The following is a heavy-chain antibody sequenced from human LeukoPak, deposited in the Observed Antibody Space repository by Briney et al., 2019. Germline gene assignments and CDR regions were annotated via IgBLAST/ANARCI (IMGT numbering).Heavy chain of an antibody. CDR1: GVTFSSYS. CDR3: ARDRYSCDSSGEDAFDI. V-gene: IGHV3-21*01. J-gene: IGHJ3*02. CDR2: ISSSSSYI. Sequence: GGSLRLFCAASGVTFSSYSMHWVRQAPGKGLEWVSSISSSSSYIYYADSVKGRFTISRDNAKNSLYLQMNSLRAEDTAVYYCARDRYSCDSSGEDAFDIWGKGVIVTVSS. D-gene: IGHD3-22*01.